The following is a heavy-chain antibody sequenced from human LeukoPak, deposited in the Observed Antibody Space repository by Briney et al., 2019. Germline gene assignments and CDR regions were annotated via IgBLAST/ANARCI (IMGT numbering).Heavy chain of an antibody. CDR3: AKAPSHNYYYYYMDV. V-gene: IGHV3-23*01. J-gene: IGHJ6*03. CDR2: ISGSGGST. CDR1: GFTFSSYA. Sequence: GGSLRLSCAASGFTFSSYAMSWVRQAPGKGLEWVSAISGSGGSTYYADSVQGRFTISRDNSKNTLYLQMNSLRAEDTAVYYCAKAPSHNYYYYYMDVWGKGTTVTVSS.